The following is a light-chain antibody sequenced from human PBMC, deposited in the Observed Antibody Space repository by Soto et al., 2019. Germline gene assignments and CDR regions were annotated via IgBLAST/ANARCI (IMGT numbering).Light chain of an antibody. CDR1: HNIERW. Sequence: IQMTQSPSSLSASVGDRVTITCRASHNIERWMAWYQQKPGKAPSLLIFDASTLHSGVPSRFSGSGSGTDFTLTISSLQPDDFATYYCQQFATSTTFGQGTKVEVK. V-gene: IGKV1-5*01. CDR3: QQFATSTT. J-gene: IGKJ1*01. CDR2: DAS.